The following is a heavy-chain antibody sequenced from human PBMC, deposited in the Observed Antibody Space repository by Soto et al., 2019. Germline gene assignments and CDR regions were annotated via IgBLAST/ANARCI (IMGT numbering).Heavy chain of an antibody. V-gene: IGHV4-39*01. CDR2: ISYSGNT. J-gene: IGHJ6*02. CDR3: ARHEPSWGDYNYYGMDV. Sequence: XASLSLTCAVCGGCISSSCYYWGCVRQPPGKGLEWIGSISYSGNTYYNPSLKSRVTISVDTSKNQFSLKVNSVTAADTAVYYCARHEPSWGDYNYYGMDVWGQGTTVTVSS. CDR1: GGCISSSCYY. D-gene: IGHD2-2*01.